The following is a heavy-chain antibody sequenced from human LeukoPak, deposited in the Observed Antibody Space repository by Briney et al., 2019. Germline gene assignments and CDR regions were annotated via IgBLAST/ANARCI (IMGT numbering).Heavy chain of an antibody. CDR3: ARNWGYHDF. Sequence: GGSLRLSCAASGFTFSSYTMNWVRQAPGKGLEWVSSISSGSNYIYXADSVXGRFTISRDNAKNSLYLQMNTLRAEDTAVYYCARNWGYHDFWGQGTLVTVSS. D-gene: IGHD3-16*01. J-gene: IGHJ4*02. CDR2: ISSGSNYI. V-gene: IGHV3-21*01. CDR1: GFTFSSYT.